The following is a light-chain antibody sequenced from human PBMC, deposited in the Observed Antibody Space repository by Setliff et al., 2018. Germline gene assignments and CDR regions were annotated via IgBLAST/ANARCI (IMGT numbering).Light chain of an antibody. CDR2: DVS. V-gene: IGLV2-14*01. J-gene: IGLJ1*01. CDR1: STDVGAYNY. Sequence: QSVLTQPASVSGSPGQSITISCTGTSTDVGAYNYVSWYQQHEGEAPTLIIHDVSRRPSGISDRFSASKSGNTASLTISGLQPDDEADYYCQSYDSSLSGSYVFGTGTKVTVL. CDR3: QSYDSSLSGSYV.